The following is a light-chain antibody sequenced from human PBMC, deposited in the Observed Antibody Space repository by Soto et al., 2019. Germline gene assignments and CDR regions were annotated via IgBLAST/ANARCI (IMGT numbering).Light chain of an antibody. CDR3: QQYGSSPLT. Sequence: EIVLTQSPGALSLAPGERATLSCRASQSVSSSYLAWYQQKPGQAPRLLIYGASTRATGIPDGFSGSGSGTDFTLTISRLEPEDFAVYYCQQYGSSPLTFGQGTRLEIK. J-gene: IGKJ5*01. CDR1: QSVSSSY. CDR2: GAS. V-gene: IGKV3-20*01.